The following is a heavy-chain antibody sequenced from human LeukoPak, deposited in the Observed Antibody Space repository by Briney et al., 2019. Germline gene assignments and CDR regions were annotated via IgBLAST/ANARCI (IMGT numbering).Heavy chain of an antibody. V-gene: IGHV4-34*01. CDR3: ARPYYYDSSGYLY. CDR2: INHSGST. D-gene: IGHD3-22*01. Sequence: PSETLSLTCAVYGGSFSGYYWSWIRQPPGKGLEWIGEINHSGSTNYNPSLKSRVTISVDTSKNQFSLKLSSVTAADTAVYYCARPYYYDSSGYLYWGQGTLVTVSS. J-gene: IGHJ4*02. CDR1: GGSFSGYY.